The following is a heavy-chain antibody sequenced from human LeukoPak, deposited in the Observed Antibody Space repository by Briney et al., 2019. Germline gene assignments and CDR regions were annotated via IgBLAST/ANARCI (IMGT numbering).Heavy chain of an antibody. J-gene: IGHJ4*02. CDR2: VSLSGLT. Sequence: PSETLSLTCGVSGGSITSTNWWSWVRQPPGQGLEWIGEVSLSGLTNYDPSLSSRVIMALDTSKNHLSLHLTSVTAADTAVYYCSRENGAFSPFGYWGQGYLVTVLS. D-gene: IGHD2-8*01. V-gene: IGHV4-4*02. CDR3: SRENGAFSPFGY. CDR1: GGSITSTNW.